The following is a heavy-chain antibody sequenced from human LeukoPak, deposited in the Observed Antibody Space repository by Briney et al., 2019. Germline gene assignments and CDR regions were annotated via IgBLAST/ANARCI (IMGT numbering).Heavy chain of an antibody. Sequence: SETLSLTCTVSGGSISSYYWSWIRQPPGKGLEWIGYIYYSGSTNYNPSLKSRVTISVDTSKNQFSLKLSSVTAADTAVYYCARGRGIVAAGVDFWGQGTLVTVSS. V-gene: IGHV4-59*08. D-gene: IGHD6-13*01. CDR1: GGSISSYY. CDR2: IYYSGST. J-gene: IGHJ4*02. CDR3: ARGRGIVAAGVDF.